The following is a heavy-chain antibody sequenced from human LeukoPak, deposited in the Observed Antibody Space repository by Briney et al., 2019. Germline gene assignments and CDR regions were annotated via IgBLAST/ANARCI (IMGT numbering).Heavy chain of an antibody. CDR2: INPADFDT. CDR1: GYSLTSYW. J-gene: IGHJ4*02. D-gene: IGHD6-19*01. Sequence: GESLKISCKVSGYSLTSYWIGWARQMPGQGLEWIGIINPADFDTQYTPPFHGRVTISVDKPITTAYLQWNRLEASDTAIYYCTTTGYSSHWEYYWGQGTLVTVSS. V-gene: IGHV5-51*04. CDR3: TTTGYSSHWEYY.